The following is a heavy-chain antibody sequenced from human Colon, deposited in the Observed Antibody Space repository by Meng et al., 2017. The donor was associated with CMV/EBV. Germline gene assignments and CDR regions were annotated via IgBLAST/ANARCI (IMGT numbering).Heavy chain of an antibody. D-gene: IGHD1-26*01. J-gene: IGHJ4*02. CDR1: GGCFSEYY. CDR3: AGGSYQAWELLHY. V-gene: IGHV4-34*01. Sequence: LQRSVSERLSLCGPLPPACAFYGGCFSEYYWSLIRPPPGRGLEWIGEIRHSGSTSYSYNSSLKSRVTISIDTSKNQFSLELTSVTAADTAVYYCAGGSYQAWELLHYWGQGTLVTVSS. CDR2: IRHSGST.